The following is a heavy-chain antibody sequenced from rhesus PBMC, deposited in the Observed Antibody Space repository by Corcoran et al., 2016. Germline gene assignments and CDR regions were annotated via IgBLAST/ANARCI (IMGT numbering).Heavy chain of an antibody. D-gene: IGHD3-3*01. Sequence: EVQLVQSGAEVKRPGESLRISCKTSGYSFTGSWISWVRKMPGKGLEWMGMIYPGDSDTGYSPSFQGPVTISADKSISTAYLQWSSLKASDTATYYCAKDNPGWTGYYFYWGQGVLVTVSS. CDR3: AKDNPGWTGYYFY. CDR2: IYPGDSDT. CDR1: GYSFTGSW. J-gene: IGHJ4*01. V-gene: IGHV5-43*01.